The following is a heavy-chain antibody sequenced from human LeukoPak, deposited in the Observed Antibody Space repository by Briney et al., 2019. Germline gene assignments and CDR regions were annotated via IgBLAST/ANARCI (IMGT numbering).Heavy chain of an antibody. D-gene: IGHD3-22*01. CDR2: ISGSGSTI. V-gene: IGHV3-11*01. J-gene: IGHJ4*02. CDR3: ARERGDDNSGYYGSPMIDY. Sequence: GGSLRLSCAASGFTFSDYYMSWIRQAPGKGLEWVSYISGSGSTIYYADSAKGRFTISRDNAKNSLYLQMNSLRAEDTAVYYCARERGDDNSGYYGSPMIDYWGQGTLVTVSS. CDR1: GFTFSDYY.